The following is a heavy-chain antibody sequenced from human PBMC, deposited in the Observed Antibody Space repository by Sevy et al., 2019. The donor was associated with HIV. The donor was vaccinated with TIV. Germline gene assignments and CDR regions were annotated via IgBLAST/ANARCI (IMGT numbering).Heavy chain of an antibody. CDR1: GFTFSSYT. V-gene: IGHV3-21*01. CDR3: ARVPGKYDSSIYYYYFDY. CDR2: ISGSSGYI. J-gene: IGHJ4*02. D-gene: IGHD3-22*01. Sequence: GGSLRLSCAASGFTFSSYTMNWVRQAPGKGLEWVSSISGSSGYIYYADSMKGRFTISRDNAKNSLYLKMNSLRAEDMAGYYCARVPGKYDSSIYYYYFDYWGQGTLVTVSS.